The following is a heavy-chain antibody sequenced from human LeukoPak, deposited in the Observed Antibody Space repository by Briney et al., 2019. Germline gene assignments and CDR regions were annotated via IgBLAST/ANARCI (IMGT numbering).Heavy chain of an antibody. J-gene: IGHJ4*02. V-gene: IGHV3-23*01. CDR3: AKAPMVRGVSYYFDY. CDR2: ISGSGGST. D-gene: IGHD3-10*01. Sequence: SLTPACWDSGFTGSSYAMGCGRHAPGKGLEWVSAISGSGGSTCYADSVKGRFTISRDNSKNTLYLQMNSLRAEGTAVYYCAKAPMVRGVSYYFDYWGQGTLVTVSS. CDR1: GFTGSSYA.